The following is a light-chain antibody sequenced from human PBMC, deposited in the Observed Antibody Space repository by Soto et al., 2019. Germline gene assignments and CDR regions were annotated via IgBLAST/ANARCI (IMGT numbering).Light chain of an antibody. J-gene: IGKJ2*01. CDR3: QQYNGLSYT. CDR1: ESISYW. CDR2: DAS. Sequence: DIQMTQSPSTLSASVGDRVTITCRASESISYWLAWYQQKPGKAPKFLIYDASSLKSGVPSRFSGSGSGTEFTLTISSLQPDDFATYYCQQYNGLSYTCGQGTKLEI. V-gene: IGKV1-5*01.